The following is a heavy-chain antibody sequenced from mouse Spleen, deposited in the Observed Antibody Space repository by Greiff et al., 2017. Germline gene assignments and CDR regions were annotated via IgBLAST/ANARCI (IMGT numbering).Heavy chain of an antibody. J-gene: IGHJ1*01. CDR2: ISSGGSYT. Sequence: EVHLVESGGDLVKPGGSLKLSCAASGFTFSSYGMSWVRQTPDKRLEWVATISSGGSYTYYPDSVKGRFTISRDNAKNTLYLQMSSLKSEDTAMYYCARQGGNYGYFDVWGAGTTVTVSS. D-gene: IGHD2-1*01. CDR3: ARQGGNYGYFDV. CDR1: GFTFSSYG. V-gene: IGHV5-6*01.